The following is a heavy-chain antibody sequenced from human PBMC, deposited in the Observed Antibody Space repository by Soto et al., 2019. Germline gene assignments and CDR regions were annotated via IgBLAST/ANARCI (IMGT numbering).Heavy chain of an antibody. V-gene: IGHV2-5*02. Sequence: QITLKESGPTLVKPTQTLTLTCTFSGFSLSSSGVGVGWIRQPPGKALEWLAVSYWDDDRRNSPSLKSRLTSTKDTSKNQVVLTMTNMGPVDTATYYCVRTYYDFWSGSPSNSWFDFWGQGTLVTVSS. J-gene: IGHJ5*01. CDR1: GFSLSSSGVG. D-gene: IGHD3-3*01. CDR3: VRTYYDFWSGSPSNSWFDF. CDR2: SYWDDDR.